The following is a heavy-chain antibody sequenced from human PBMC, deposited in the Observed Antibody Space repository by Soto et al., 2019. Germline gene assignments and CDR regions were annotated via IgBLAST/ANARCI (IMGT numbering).Heavy chain of an antibody. CDR2: ISYDGSNK. CDR3: AKGDYGDYEGGVVYYYGMDV. V-gene: IGHV3-30*18. CDR1: GFTFSSYG. D-gene: IGHD4-17*01. Sequence: GSLRLSCAASGFTFSSYGMHWVRQAPGKGLEWVAVISYDGSNKYYADSVKGRFTISRDNSKNTLYLQMNSLRAEDTAVYYCAKGDYGDYEGGVVYYYGMDVWGQGTTVTVSS. J-gene: IGHJ6*02.